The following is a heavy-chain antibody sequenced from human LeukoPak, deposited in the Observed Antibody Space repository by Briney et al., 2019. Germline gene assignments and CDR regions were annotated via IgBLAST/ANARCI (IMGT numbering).Heavy chain of an antibody. CDR1: AFTFSDYY. CDR3: AGLYYGNYVDY. D-gene: IGHD4-17*01. Sequence: GGSLRLSCAASAFTFSDYYMSWIRQAPGKGLEWVSYISSSGSTIYYADSVKGRFTISRDNAKNSLYLQMNSLRAEDTAVYYCAGLYYGNYVDYWGQGTLVTVSS. V-gene: IGHV3-11*01. J-gene: IGHJ4*02. CDR2: ISSSGSTI.